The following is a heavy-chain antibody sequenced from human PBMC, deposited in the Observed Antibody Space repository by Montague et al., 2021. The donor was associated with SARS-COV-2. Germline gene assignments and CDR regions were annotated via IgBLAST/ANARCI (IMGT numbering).Heavy chain of an antibody. Sequence: SETLSLTCTVSGGSISSSSYYWAWIRQPPGKGLEWIGSIYYRGSTYYNPSLKSRVTISVDTSKKQFSLKVTPVTAADTAVYYCARQAQLFHRATDYYDMDVWGQGTTVTVSS. V-gene: IGHV4-39*01. CDR3: ARQAQLFHRATDYYDMDV. D-gene: IGHD1-1*01. CDR1: GGSISSSSYY. J-gene: IGHJ6*02. CDR2: IYYRGST.